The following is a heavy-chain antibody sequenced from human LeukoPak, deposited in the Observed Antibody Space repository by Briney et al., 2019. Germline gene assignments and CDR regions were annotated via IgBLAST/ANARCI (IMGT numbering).Heavy chain of an antibody. CDR2: VDPEDGET. V-gene: IGHV1-69-2*01. CDR1: GYTSTDYY. Sequence: ASVKVSCKVSGYTSTDYYMHWVQQAPGKGLEWMGLVDPEDGETIYAEKFQGRVTITADTSTDTAYMELSSLRSEDTAVYYCAIVPSGYYLYWGQGALVTVSS. D-gene: IGHD3-22*01. J-gene: IGHJ4*02. CDR3: AIVPSGYYLY.